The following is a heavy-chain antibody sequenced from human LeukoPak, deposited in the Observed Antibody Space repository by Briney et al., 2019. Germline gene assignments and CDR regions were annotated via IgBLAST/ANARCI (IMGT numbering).Heavy chain of an antibody. D-gene: IGHD3-22*01. V-gene: IGHV3-7*04. J-gene: IGHJ4*02. CDR1: GFTFSTKW. CDR2: INQDGSDQ. CDR3: ARDYSSGRDF. Sequence: TGGSLRVSCAASGFTFSTKWMSWVRQAPGKGLEWVATINQDGSDQYYVDSVKGRFTISRDNAKNSLDLQMNSLRAEDTAVYYCARDYSSGRDFWGQGTLVTVSS.